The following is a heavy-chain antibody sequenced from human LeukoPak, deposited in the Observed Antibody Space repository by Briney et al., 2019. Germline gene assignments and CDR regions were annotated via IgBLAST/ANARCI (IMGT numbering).Heavy chain of an antibody. Sequence: ASVKVSCKASGYTFTGYYMHWVRQAPGQGLEWMGWINPNSGGTNYAQKFQGRVTMTGDTSISTAYMELSKLRSDDTAVYYCARDTRRDGYNYFDYWGQGTLVTVSS. D-gene: IGHD5-24*01. CDR3: ARDTRRDGYNYFDY. V-gene: IGHV1-2*02. J-gene: IGHJ4*02. CDR2: INPNSGGT. CDR1: GYTFTGYY.